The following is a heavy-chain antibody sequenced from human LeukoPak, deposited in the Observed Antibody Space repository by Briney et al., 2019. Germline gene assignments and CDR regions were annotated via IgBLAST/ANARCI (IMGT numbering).Heavy chain of an antibody. CDR3: ARAVISIFDN. Sequence: GGSLRLSCAASGFTFSSYWMNWVRQAPGKGLEWVSYISSSSSTIQYADSVKGRFTISRDNAENSLYLQMNSLGVEDTAVYYCARAVISIFDNWGQGTLVTVSS. V-gene: IGHV3-48*01. D-gene: IGHD3-3*02. J-gene: IGHJ4*02. CDR1: GFTFSSYW. CDR2: ISSSSSTI.